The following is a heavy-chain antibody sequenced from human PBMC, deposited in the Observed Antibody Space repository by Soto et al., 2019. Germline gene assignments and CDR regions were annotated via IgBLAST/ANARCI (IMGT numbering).Heavy chain of an antibody. CDR1: GFTFDDYA. Sequence: GVSLRLSCAASGFTFDDYAMHWVRQAPGKGLEWVSGISWNSGSIGYADSVKGRFTISRDNAKHSLYLQMNSLRAEDTALYYCAKDISVGPPASYYYGMDVWGQGTTVTVSS. V-gene: IGHV3-9*01. CDR2: ISWNSGSI. D-gene: IGHD3-16*01. J-gene: IGHJ6*02. CDR3: AKDISVGPPASYYYGMDV.